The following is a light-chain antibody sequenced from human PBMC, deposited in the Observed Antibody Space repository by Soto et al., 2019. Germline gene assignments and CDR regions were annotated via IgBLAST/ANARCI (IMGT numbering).Light chain of an antibody. CDR2: DTS. J-gene: IGKJ1*01. V-gene: IGKV3D-20*01. CDR3: QHYGSSPWT. CDR1: QTVGSTY. Sequence: EIVLTQSPATLSLSPGERATLSCGASQTVGSTYLAWYHQKPGLAPRLLIYDTSSRATGIPDRFSGSGSGTDFTLTISRLEPEDFAVYSCQHYGSSPWTFGQRAKVEIK.